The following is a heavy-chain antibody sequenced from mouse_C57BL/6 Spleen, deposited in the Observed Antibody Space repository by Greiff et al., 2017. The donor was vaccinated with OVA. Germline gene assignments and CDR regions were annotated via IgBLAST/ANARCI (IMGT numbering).Heavy chain of an antibody. J-gene: IGHJ4*01. D-gene: IGHD3-3*01. V-gene: IGHV1-54*01. CDR1: GYAFTNYL. CDR3: ARGLGAMDY. CDR2: INPGSGGT. Sequence: VKLMESGAELVRPGTSVKVSCKASGYAFTNYLIEWVKQRPGQGLEWIGVINPGSGGTNYNEKFKGKATLTADKSSSTAYMQLSSLTSEDSAVYFCARGLGAMDYWGQGTSVTVSS.